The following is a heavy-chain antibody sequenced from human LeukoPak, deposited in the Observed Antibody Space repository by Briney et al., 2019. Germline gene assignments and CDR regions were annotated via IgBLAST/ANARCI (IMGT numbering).Heavy chain of an antibody. Sequence: GSLSLSCAASGFTFSRYGMHWVRQAPGKGLEGVAVIWYDGSNKYYAASVKGRFTIARDNSKNSLYLQRNSLRAEDTAVYYCAKDQDMIVVSDAFDIWGQGTMVTVSS. D-gene: IGHD3-22*01. CDR1: GFTFSRYG. CDR2: IWYDGSNK. CDR3: AKDQDMIVVSDAFDI. J-gene: IGHJ3*02. V-gene: IGHV3-33*06.